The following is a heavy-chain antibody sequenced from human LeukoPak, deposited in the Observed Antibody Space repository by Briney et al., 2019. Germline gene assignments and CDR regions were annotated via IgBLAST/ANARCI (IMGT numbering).Heavy chain of an antibody. CDR3: AADLPYYDSSGYYPGY. V-gene: IGHV1-58*02. D-gene: IGHD3-22*01. Sequence: GASVKVSCKASGFTFTSSAMQWVRQARGQRLEWIGWIVVGSGNTNYAQKFQERVTITRDMSTSTAYMELSSLRSEDTAVYYCAADLPYYDSSGYYPGYWGQGTLGTVSS. CDR1: GFTFTSSA. J-gene: IGHJ4*02. CDR2: IVVGSGNT.